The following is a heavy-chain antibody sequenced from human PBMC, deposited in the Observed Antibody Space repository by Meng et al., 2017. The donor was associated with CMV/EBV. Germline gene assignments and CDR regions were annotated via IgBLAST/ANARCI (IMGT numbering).Heavy chain of an antibody. Sequence: NAWMSWVRQAPGKGLEWVGRIKSETDGGTTDYAAPVKGRFTISRDDSKNTLYLQMNSLKTEDTAVYYCTTDRRYQLPKYYYYGMDVWGQGTTVTVSS. J-gene: IGHJ6*02. V-gene: IGHV3-15*01. D-gene: IGHD2-2*01. CDR1: NAW. CDR2: IKSETDGGTT. CDR3: TTDRRYQLPKYYYYGMDV.